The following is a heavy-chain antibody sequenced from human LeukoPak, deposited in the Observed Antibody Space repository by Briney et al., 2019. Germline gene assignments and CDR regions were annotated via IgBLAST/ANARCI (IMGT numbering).Heavy chain of an antibody. Sequence: ASVKVSCKASNYTFTSYGISWVRQAPGQGLEWMGWINPNSGGTNYAQKFQGRVTMTEDTSTDTAYMELSSLRSEDTAVYYCATSGYYDSSGYYYGGRDYWGQGTLVTVSS. CDR3: ATSGYYDSSGYYYGGRDY. D-gene: IGHD3-22*01. CDR2: INPNSGGT. CDR1: NYTFTSYG. J-gene: IGHJ4*02. V-gene: IGHV1-18*01.